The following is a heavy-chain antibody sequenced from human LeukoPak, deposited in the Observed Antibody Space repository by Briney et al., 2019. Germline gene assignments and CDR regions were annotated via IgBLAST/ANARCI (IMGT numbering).Heavy chain of an antibody. CDR3: ARGPHDTAYYFDQ. Sequence: GASVKVSCKASGFSFTGYFMHWVRQAPGQGPEWMGRIDPISGGTNYALKFQGRVTMTRDTPITTAYMDLSRLRSDDTAVYYCARGPHDTAYYFDQWGQGTLVTVSS. D-gene: IGHD5-18*01. V-gene: IGHV1-2*06. J-gene: IGHJ4*02. CDR2: IDPISGGT. CDR1: GFSFTGYF.